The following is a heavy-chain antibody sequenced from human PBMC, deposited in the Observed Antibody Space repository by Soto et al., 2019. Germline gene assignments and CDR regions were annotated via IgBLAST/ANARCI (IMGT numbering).Heavy chain of an antibody. D-gene: IGHD2-15*01. CDR2: INPNSGGT. CDR1: GYTFTGYY. Sequence: ASVKVSCKASGYTFTGYYMHWVRQAPGQGLEWMGWINPNSGGTNYAQKFQGWVTMTRDTSISTAYMELSRLRSDDTAVYYCARDGGSVHHYYYGMDVWGQGTTVTVSS. J-gene: IGHJ6*02. V-gene: IGHV1-2*04. CDR3: ARDGGSVHHYYYGMDV.